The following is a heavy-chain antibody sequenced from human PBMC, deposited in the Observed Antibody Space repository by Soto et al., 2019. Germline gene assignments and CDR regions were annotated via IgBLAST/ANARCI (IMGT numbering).Heavy chain of an antibody. CDR2: IGTAGDT. J-gene: IGHJ4*02. Sequence: EVQLVESGGGLVQPGGSLRLSCAASGFTFSHYDIHWVRQATGKGLEWVSAIGTAGDTYYPGSVKGRFTISRENAKNSLYLQMNSLRAGDTAVYFCARGSRRGGSGWIDYWGQGTLVTVSS. CDR1: GFTFSHYD. V-gene: IGHV3-13*04. D-gene: IGHD6-19*01. CDR3: ARGSRRGGSGWIDY.